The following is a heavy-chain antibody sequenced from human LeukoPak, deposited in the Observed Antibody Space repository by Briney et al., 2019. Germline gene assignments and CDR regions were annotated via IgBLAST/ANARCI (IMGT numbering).Heavy chain of an antibody. V-gene: IGHV4-39*01. J-gene: IGHJ3*02. Sequence: SETLSLTCTVSGGSISSSSYYWGWIRQPPGTGLEWIGSIYYSGSTNYNPSLKSRVTISVDTSKNQFSLKLSSVTAADTAVYYCARHEGTAGAFDIWGQGTMVTVSS. CDR3: ARHEGTAGAFDI. CDR2: IYYSGST. D-gene: IGHD1-1*01. CDR1: GGSISSSSYY.